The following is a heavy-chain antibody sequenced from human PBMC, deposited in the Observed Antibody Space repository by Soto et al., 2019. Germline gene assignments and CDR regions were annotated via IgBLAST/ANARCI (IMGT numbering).Heavy chain of an antibody. CDR3: ARDLRGSPES. CDR1: GFTFSTYW. Sequence: GGSLRLSCTASGFTFSTYWMNWVRQAPGKGLVWVSLINPDGSTTTYADSVKGRFTISRDNAKNTVYLQMNSLRVEDTAMYYCARDLRGSPESWGQGT. J-gene: IGHJ5*02. D-gene: IGHD1-26*01. CDR2: INPDGSTT. V-gene: IGHV3-74*01.